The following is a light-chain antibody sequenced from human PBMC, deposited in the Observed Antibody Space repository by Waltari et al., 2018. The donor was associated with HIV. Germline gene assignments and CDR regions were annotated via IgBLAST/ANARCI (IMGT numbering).Light chain of an antibody. CDR3: CSYADNYPVV. V-gene: IGLV2-11*01. CDR1: RSNVGGYNY. CDR2: DVN. J-gene: IGLJ2*01. Sequence: QSALTQPRSVSGSPGKSVTISCTGTRSNVGGYNYVSSFQHHPGKAPKFMIYDVNKRPSVVPDRFSGSKSGNTASLTISGLQAEDEADYYCCSYADNYPVVFGGGTKLTVL.